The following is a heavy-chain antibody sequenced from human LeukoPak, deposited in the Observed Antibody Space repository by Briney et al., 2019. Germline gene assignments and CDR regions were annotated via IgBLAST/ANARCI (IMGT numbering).Heavy chain of an antibody. CDR1: GFTVSSYG. CDR3: ARASGGVSGYDLYYLDY. CDR2: ISYDGSNK. D-gene: IGHD5-12*01. V-gene: IGHV3-30*03. J-gene: IGHJ4*02. Sequence: GGSLRLSCAASGFTVSSYGMHWVRQAPGKGLEWVAVISYDGSNKYYADSVKGRFTISRDNAKNSLYLQMSSLRAEDTAVYYCARASGGVSGYDLYYLDYWGQGTLVTVSS.